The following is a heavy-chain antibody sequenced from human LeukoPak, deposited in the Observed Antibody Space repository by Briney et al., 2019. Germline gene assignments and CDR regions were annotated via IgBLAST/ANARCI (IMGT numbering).Heavy chain of an antibody. CDR1: GFTFSSYG. D-gene: IGHD4-17*01. CDR2: ISYDGSNK. J-gene: IGHJ4*02. CDR3: ARHAVDYAPFDY. V-gene: IGHV3-30*03. Sequence: GRSLRLSCAASGFTFSSYGMHWVRQAPGKGLEWVAVISYDGSNKYYADSVKGRFTISRDNSKNTLYLQMNSLRAEDTAVYYCARHAVDYAPFDYWGQGTLVTVSS.